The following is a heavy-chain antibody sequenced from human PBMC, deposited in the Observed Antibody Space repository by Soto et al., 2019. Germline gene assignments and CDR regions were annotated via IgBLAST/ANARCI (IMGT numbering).Heavy chain of an antibody. V-gene: IGHV3-23*01. J-gene: IGHJ3*02. CDR1: GFTFSSYA. Sequence: PGGSLRLSCAASGFTFSSYAMSWVRQAPGKGLEWVSAISGSGGSTYYADSVKGRFTISRDNSKNTLYLQMNSLRAEDTAVYYCAKSDFYIAVAGKGNAFDIWGQGTRVTVAS. CDR2: ISGSGGST. D-gene: IGHD6-19*01. CDR3: AKSDFYIAVAGKGNAFDI.